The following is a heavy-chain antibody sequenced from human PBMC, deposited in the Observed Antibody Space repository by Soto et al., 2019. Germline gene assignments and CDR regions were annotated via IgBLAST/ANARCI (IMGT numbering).Heavy chain of an antibody. CDR3: ASSTVTTDFFDY. D-gene: IGHD4-17*01. CDR2: IYYSGST. CDR1: GGSISSSSYY. Sequence: QLQLQESGPGLVKPSETLSLTCTVSGGSISSSSYYWGWIRQPPGKGLEWIGSIYYSGSTYYNPSLKSRVTISVDTSKNRFSLKLSSVTAADTAVYYCASSTVTTDFFDYWGQGTLVTVSS. J-gene: IGHJ4*02. V-gene: IGHV4-39*01.